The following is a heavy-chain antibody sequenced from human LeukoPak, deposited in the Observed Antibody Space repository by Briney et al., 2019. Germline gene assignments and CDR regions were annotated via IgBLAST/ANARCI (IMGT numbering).Heavy chain of an antibody. CDR3: AGADYYYYGMDV. V-gene: IGHV1-3*01. Sequence: ASVKVSCKASGYTFTSYAMHWVRQAPGQRLEWMGWINAGNGNTKYSQKFQGRVTITRDTSASTAYMELSSLRSEGTAVYYCAGADYYYYGMDVWGQGTTVTVSS. J-gene: IGHJ6*02. CDR1: GYTFTSYA. CDR2: INAGNGNT.